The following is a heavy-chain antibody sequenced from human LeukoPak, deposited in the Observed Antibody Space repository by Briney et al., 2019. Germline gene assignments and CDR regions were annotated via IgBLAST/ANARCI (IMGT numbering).Heavy chain of an antibody. CDR3: AREDAGSIAARSVYYYYYYMDV. Sequence: SQTLSLTCTVSGGSISSGSYYWSWIRQPAGKGLKWIGRIYTSGSTNCNPSLKSRVTISVDTSKNQFSLKLSSVTAADTAVYYCAREDAGSIAARSVYYYYYYMDVWGKGTTVTVSS. D-gene: IGHD6-6*01. CDR2: IYTSGST. J-gene: IGHJ6*03. V-gene: IGHV4-61*02. CDR1: GGSISSGSYY.